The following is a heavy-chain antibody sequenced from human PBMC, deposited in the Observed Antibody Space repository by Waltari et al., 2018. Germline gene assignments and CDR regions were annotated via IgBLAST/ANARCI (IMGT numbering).Heavy chain of an antibody. Sequence: EVQLVQSGAEVKKPGESLKISCKGSGYSFTSYWIGWVRQMPGKGLEWMGIIYPGDSDTRYSPSFQGQVTISADKSISTAYLQWSSLKASDTAMYYCARQPSTYYDILTGRNWFDPWGQGTLVTVSS. J-gene: IGHJ5*02. D-gene: IGHD3-9*01. V-gene: IGHV5-51*01. CDR1: GYSFTSYW. CDR2: IYPGDSDT. CDR3: ARQPSTYYDILTGRNWFDP.